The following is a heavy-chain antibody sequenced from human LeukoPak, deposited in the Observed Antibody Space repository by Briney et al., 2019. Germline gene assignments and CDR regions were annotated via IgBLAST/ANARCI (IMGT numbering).Heavy chain of an antibody. CDR2: ISGGGGST. J-gene: IGHJ6*02. CDR3: ARDLHYYVAMDV. Sequence: PGGSLRLSCAASGFTFSTYAMSWVRQAPGKGLEWVSVISGGGGSTYYADSVKGRFTISRDNSKSMLFLQLNSLRAEDTALYYCARDLHYYVAMDVWGQGTTVTVSS. D-gene: IGHD3-10*02. V-gene: IGHV3-23*01. CDR1: GFTFSTYA.